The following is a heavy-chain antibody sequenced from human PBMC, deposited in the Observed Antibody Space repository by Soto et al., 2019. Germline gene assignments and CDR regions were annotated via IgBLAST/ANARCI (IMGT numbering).Heavy chain of an antibody. D-gene: IGHD5-12*01. Sequence: SETLSLTCTFSGISITSYYWSWIRQPPGKGLEWIGFIYYSGSTSYNPSLKSRVSISVDTSKNQFSLKLSSVTAADTAVYYCARQVTTIYYYFDYWGQGALVTVSS. CDR1: GISITSYY. CDR3: ARQVTTIYYYFDY. CDR2: IYYSGST. J-gene: IGHJ4*02. V-gene: IGHV4-59*08.